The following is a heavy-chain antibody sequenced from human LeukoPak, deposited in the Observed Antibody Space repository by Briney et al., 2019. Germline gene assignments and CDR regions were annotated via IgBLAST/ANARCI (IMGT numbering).Heavy chain of an antibody. V-gene: IGHV4-59*08. Sequence: SETLSLTCTVSGGSVSSDSWNWIRQSPGRGLEFIGYIYNTGSSNHNPSVKNRVTISLDKSKRQLSLELSSVTAADTAIYYCARQGKMNLVRGTFWYFDLWGRGTLVTVSS. J-gene: IGHJ2*01. CDR2: IYNTGSS. CDR3: ARQGKMNLVRGTFWYFDL. D-gene: IGHD3-10*01. CDR1: GGSVSSDS.